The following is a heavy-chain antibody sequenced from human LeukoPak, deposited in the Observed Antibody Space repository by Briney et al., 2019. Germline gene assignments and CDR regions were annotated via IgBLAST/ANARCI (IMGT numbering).Heavy chain of an antibody. D-gene: IGHD4-17*01. CDR1: GGSISSSSYY. J-gene: IGHJ5*02. Sequence: SETLSLTCTVSGGSISSSSYYWGWIRQPPGKGLEWIGSIYYSGSTYYNTSLKSRVTISVDTSKNQFSLKLSSVTAADTAVYYCASRPPDYGDYIWFDPWGQGTLVTVSS. V-gene: IGHV4-39*07. CDR2: IYYSGST. CDR3: ASRPPDYGDYIWFDP.